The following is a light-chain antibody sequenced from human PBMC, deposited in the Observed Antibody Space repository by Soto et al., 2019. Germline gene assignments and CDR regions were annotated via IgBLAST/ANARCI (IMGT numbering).Light chain of an antibody. CDR3: SSYTSTNTLYV. CDR1: SSDVGGFNY. CDR2: EVS. V-gene: IGLV2-14*01. J-gene: IGLJ1*01. Sequence: QSALTQPASVSGSPGQSSTISFTGTSSDVGGFNYVSWYQQHPGKAPKLMIYEVSNRPSGVSTRFSGSKSANTASLTISGLQAEDEADYYCSSYTSTNTLYVFGTGTKVTVL.